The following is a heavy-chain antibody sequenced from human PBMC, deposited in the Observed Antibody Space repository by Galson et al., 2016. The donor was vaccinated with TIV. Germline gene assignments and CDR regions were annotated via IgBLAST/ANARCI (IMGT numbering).Heavy chain of an antibody. J-gene: IGHJ4*02. V-gene: IGHV1-2*06. D-gene: IGHD1-26*01. CDR1: AYSFIDYY. CDR2: INPNSGAT. Sequence: SVKVSCKASAYSFIDYYMHWVRQAPGQGLEWMGRINPNSGATNYAQKFQGRVTMTRGTSSSTAYMELSRLRSDDTAIYYCARGVLGVVGATDYWGQGTLATVSS. CDR3: ARGVLGVVGATDY.